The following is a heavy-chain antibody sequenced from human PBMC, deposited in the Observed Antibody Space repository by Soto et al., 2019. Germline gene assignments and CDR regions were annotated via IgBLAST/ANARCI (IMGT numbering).Heavy chain of an antibody. V-gene: IGHV3-23*01. CDR2: ISGSGGST. J-gene: IGHJ6*03. D-gene: IGHD5-12*01. Sequence: EVQLLESGGGLVQPGGSLRLSCAASGFTFSSYAMSWVRQAPGKGLEWVSAISGSGGSTYYADSVKGRFTISRDNSKNPLYLQMNSLRAEDTAVYYCAKGGGYQYYYYMDVWGKGTTVTVSS. CDR3: AKGGGYQYYYYMDV. CDR1: GFTFSSYA.